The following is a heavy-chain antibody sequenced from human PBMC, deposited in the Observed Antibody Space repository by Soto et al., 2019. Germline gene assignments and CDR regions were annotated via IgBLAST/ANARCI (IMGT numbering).Heavy chain of an antibody. J-gene: IGHJ2*01. D-gene: IGHD3-22*01. CDR1: GGTFSSYA. Sequence: QVQLVQSGAEVKKPGSSVKVSCKASGGTFSSYAISWVRQAPGQGLEWMGGIIPIFGTANYAQKFQGRVTITADKSTSTAYMELSSLRSEATSVYYCARDNDSSGYYYPWHFDLWGRGTLVTVSS. CDR2: IIPIFGTA. V-gene: IGHV1-69*06. CDR3: ARDNDSSGYYYPWHFDL.